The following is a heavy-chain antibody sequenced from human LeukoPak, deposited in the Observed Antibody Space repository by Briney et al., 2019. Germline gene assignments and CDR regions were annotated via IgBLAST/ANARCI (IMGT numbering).Heavy chain of an antibody. V-gene: IGHV3-21*01. D-gene: IGHD3-22*01. CDR3: ARDLYDSSGYYYNY. CDR1: GFTFSDYS. Sequence: GGSLRLSCAASGFTFSDYSMNWVRQAPGKGLEWVSSISSSSSYIYYADSVKGRVTISRDNAKNSLYLQMNSLRAEDTAVYYCARDLYDSSGYYYNYWGQGTLVTVSS. J-gene: IGHJ4*02. CDR2: ISSSSSYI.